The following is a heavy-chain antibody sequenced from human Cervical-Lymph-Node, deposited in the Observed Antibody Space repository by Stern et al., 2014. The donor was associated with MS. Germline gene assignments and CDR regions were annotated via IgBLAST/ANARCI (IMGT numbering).Heavy chain of an antibody. D-gene: IGHD2-2*01. Sequence: QVQLQESGPGLVRPSGTLSLTCAVSGYSISNDNWWSWVRQPPGKGLEWIGEVYHTGSANYDPSLKSRVTISVDKSKNQFSLRLTSMTAADTAVYYCARDQGFQLMNSWGQGTLVIVSS. CDR2: VYHTGSA. J-gene: IGHJ4*02. V-gene: IGHV4-4*02. CDR1: GYSISNDNW. CDR3: ARDQGFQLMNS.